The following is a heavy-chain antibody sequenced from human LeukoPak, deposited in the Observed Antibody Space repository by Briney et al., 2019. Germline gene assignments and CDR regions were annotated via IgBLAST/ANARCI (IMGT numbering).Heavy chain of an antibody. CDR1: GFTFSSYD. CDR3: ARGGDYGGNSVVDY. CDR2: ISSSGSTI. Sequence: GGSLRLSCAASGFTFSSYDMNWVRQAPGKGLEWVSYISSSGSTIYYADFVKGRFTISRDNAKNSMYLQMNSLRAEDTAVYYCARGGDYGGNSVVDYWGQGTLVTVSS. D-gene: IGHD4-23*01. V-gene: IGHV3-48*03. J-gene: IGHJ4*02.